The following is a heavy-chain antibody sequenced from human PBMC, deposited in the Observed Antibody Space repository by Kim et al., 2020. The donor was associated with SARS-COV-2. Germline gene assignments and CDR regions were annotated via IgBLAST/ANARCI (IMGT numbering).Heavy chain of an antibody. Sequence: GGSLRLSCAASGFTFSNAWMSWVRQAPGKGLEWVGRIKSKTDGGTTDYAAPVKGRFTISRDDSKNTLYLQMNSLKTEDTAVYYCTTESILIVVVPAATYYYYYGMDVWGQGTTVTVSS. CDR1: GFTFSNAW. CDR3: TTESILIVVVPAATYYYYYGMDV. D-gene: IGHD2-2*01. CDR2: IKSKTDGGTT. V-gene: IGHV3-15*01. J-gene: IGHJ6*02.